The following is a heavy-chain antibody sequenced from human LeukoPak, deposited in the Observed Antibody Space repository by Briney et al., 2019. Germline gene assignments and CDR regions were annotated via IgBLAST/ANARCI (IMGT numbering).Heavy chain of an antibody. CDR3: ARAYSSSHDYYYYMDV. J-gene: IGHJ6*03. Sequence: GGSLRLSCAASGFTFSNSAMSWVRQAPGKGLEWVANIKQDGSEKYYVDSVRGRFTISRDNAKNSLYLQMNSLRAEDTAVYYCARAYSSSHDYYYYMDVWGKGTTVTVSS. V-gene: IGHV3-7*01. D-gene: IGHD6-13*01. CDR2: IKQDGSEK. CDR1: GFTFSNSA.